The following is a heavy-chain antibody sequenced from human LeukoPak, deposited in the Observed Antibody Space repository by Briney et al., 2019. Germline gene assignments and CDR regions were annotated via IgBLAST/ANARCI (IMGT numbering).Heavy chain of an antibody. J-gene: IGHJ6*02. CDR2: IYSGGTT. Sequence: GGSLRLSCAASGFTVSNNYMSWVRQAPGKGLQWVSGIYSGGTTYYADSVKGRFTFSRDNSMNTLYLQMNSLRAEDTAVYYCARGRASGNYYYGMDVWGLGTTVTVSS. CDR3: ARGRASGNYYYGMDV. CDR1: GFTVSNNY. D-gene: IGHD3-10*01. V-gene: IGHV3-53*01.